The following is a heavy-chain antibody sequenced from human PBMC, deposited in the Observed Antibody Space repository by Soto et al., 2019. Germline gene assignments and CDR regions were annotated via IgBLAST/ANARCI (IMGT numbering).Heavy chain of an antibody. CDR1: GFTFSSYA. Sequence: GGSLRLSCAASGFTFSSYAMSWVRQAPGKGLVWVSAISGSGGSTYYADSVKGRFTIARDNSKNTLYLQMNSLRAEDTAVYYCAKDLMIVVVITAYNYYGMDVWGQGTTVTVSS. J-gene: IGHJ6*02. CDR3: AKDLMIVVVITAYNYYGMDV. CDR2: ISGSGGST. D-gene: IGHD3-22*01. V-gene: IGHV3-23*01.